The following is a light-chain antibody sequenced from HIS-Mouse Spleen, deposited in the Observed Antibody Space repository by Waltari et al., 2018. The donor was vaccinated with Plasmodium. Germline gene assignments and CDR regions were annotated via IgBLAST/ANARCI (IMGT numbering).Light chain of an antibody. CDR2: EES. CDR1: ALPTKS. Sequence: SYELTQPPSVSVSPGQTARITCSGDALPTKSDYWYQQKSGQAPGLGIDEESKRRPGIPERFSGSSAGKMATWTIRGAQVEDEADYYCYSTDSSGNHRVFGGGTKLTVL. V-gene: IGLV3-10*01. J-gene: IGLJ3*02. CDR3: YSTDSSGNHRV.